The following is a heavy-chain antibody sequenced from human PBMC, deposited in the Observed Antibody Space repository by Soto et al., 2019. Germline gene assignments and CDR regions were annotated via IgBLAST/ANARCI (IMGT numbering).Heavy chain of an antibody. D-gene: IGHD2-15*01. J-gene: IGHJ5*02. Sequence: QVQLVQSGAEVKKPGSSVKVSCKASGGTFSRDAISWVRQAPGQGLEWMGGIIPMFGTAKYVQKFQGRLTITADESTNTAYMKLRSLRSDDTAVYYCARGVVVVAASQLGWFDPWGQGTLVTVSS. CDR3: ARGVVVVAASQLGWFDP. V-gene: IGHV1-69*01. CDR1: GGTFSRDA. CDR2: IIPMFGTA.